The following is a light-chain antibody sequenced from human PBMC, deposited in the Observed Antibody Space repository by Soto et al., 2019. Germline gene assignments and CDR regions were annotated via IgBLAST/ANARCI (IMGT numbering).Light chain of an antibody. CDR3: QQHSSYPLT. CDR2: KAS. J-gene: IGKJ4*01. Sequence: DIQMTQSPSTLSASVGDRVIITCRASQSISSWLAWYQQKPGKAPKLLIYKASILESGVPSRFGGSASGTEFTLIISSLQPDDFATYYCQQHSSYPLTFGGGTKVEIK. CDR1: QSISSW. V-gene: IGKV1-5*03.